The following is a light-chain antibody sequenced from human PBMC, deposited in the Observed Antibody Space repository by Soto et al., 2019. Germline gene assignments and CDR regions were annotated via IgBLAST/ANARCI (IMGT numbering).Light chain of an antibody. CDR1: QSIVSY. J-gene: IGKJ2*02. CDR3: KESYSTPRT. V-gene: IGKV1-39*01. CDR2: TAS. Sequence: DIQMNQSPSSLSVSVGDRVTITCRASQSIVSYLNWYKQKLGKDPKLLIYTASNLQMGVPSRFNGSGSRTDFPLPINNLQPEDFATYYCKESYSTPRTFGQGTKLEIK.